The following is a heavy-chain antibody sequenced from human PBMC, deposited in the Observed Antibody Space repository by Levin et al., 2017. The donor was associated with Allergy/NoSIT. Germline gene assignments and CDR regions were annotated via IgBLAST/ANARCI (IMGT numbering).Heavy chain of an antibody. J-gene: IGHJ4*02. CDR2: IRSKANSYAT. D-gene: IGHD1-1*01. CDR3: TRHGRTTFDY. V-gene: IGHV3-73*01. CDR1: GFTFSGSA. Sequence: LSLTCAASGFTFSGSAMHWVRQASGKGLEWVGRIRSKANSYATAYAASVKGRFTISRDDSKNTAYLQMNSLKTEDTAVYYCTRHGRTTFDYWGQGTLVTVSS.